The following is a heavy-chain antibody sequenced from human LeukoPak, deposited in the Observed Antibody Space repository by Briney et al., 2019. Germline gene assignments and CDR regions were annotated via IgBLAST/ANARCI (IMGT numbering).Heavy chain of an antibody. V-gene: IGHV4-30-2*03. J-gene: IGHJ4*02. D-gene: IGHD3-22*01. CDR3: ARHLAPTYDSSGYYIDY. Sequence: PSQTLSLTCTVSGGSISSGGYYWSWIRQSPGKGLEWIGYIYHSGSTYYNPSLKSRVTISVDTSRTQFSLRLSSVTAADTAVYSCARHLAPTYDSSGYYIDYWGQGTLVTVSS. CDR2: IYHSGST. CDR1: GGSISSGGYY.